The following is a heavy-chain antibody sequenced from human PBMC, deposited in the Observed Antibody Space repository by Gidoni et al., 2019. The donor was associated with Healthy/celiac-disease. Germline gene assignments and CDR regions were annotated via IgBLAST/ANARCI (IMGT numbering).Heavy chain of an antibody. Sequence: QVQLQQWRAGLVQPSEPLSLTCAVYGGSFSGYYGSWIRQPPGRGLEWIGEINHSGSTNYNPSLKSRVTISVDTSKNQFSLKLSSVTAADTAVYYCATEAGSGWIDYWGQGTLVTVSS. J-gene: IGHJ4*02. CDR3: ATEAGSGWIDY. D-gene: IGHD6-19*01. V-gene: IGHV4-34*01. CDR2: INHSGST. CDR1: GGSFSGYY.